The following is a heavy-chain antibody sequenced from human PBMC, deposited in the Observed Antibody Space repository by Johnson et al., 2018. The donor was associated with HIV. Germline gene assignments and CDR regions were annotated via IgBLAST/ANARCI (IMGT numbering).Heavy chain of an antibody. D-gene: IGHD1-14*01. J-gene: IGHJ3*02. Sequence: VQLVESGGGLVQPGRSLRLSCAASGFSFDDYAMYWVRQVPGKGLEWVSGISWNSGRIGYADSVKGRFTISRDNAKNSLYLQMNSLRPEDTALYYCAKDTEPDLADAFDIWGQGTMVTVSS. CDR3: AKDTEPDLADAFDI. V-gene: IGHV3-9*01. CDR2: ISWNSGRI. CDR1: GFSFDDYA.